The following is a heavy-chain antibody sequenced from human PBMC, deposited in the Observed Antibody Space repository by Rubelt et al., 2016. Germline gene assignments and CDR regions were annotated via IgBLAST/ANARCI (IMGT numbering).Heavy chain of an antibody. J-gene: IGHJ5*02. Sequence: QVQLVQSGTEVKKHGASVKVSCKDSGYTFTTHGVRWLRQAPGQGLEWMGWISGYNGNTTHAQKIQGRVTQTTETSTNTAYMELGSLRSDDTAVHYCARLVGGSRGWFDPWGQGTLVTVSS. CDR2: ISGYNGNT. CDR3: ARLVGGSRGWFDP. CDR1: GYTFTTHG. V-gene: IGHV1-18*01. D-gene: IGHD1-26*01.